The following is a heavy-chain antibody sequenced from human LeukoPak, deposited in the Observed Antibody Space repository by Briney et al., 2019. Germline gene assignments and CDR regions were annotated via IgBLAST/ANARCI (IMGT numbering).Heavy chain of an antibody. CDR1: GFTFSSYG. J-gene: IGHJ4*02. V-gene: IGHV3-33*01. D-gene: IGHD4/OR15-4a*01. CDR3: TTIMTIVTHNFDY. CDR2: IWYDGSNK. Sequence: GGSLRLSCAASGFTFSSYGMHWVRQAPGKGLEWVAVIWYDGSNKYYADSVKGRFTISRDNSKNTLYLQMNSLRAEDTAVYYCTTIMTIVTHNFDYWGQGTLVTVSS.